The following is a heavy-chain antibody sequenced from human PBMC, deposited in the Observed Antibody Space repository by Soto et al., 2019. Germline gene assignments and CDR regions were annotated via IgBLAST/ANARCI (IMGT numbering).Heavy chain of an antibody. J-gene: IGHJ5*02. CDR3: ARDPLGYCSGGSCPPLYRWFDP. CDR2: ISSSSSTI. CDR1: GFTFSSYS. D-gene: IGHD2-15*01. Sequence: EVQLVESGGGLVQPGGSLRLSCAASGFTFSSYSMNWVRQAPGKGLEWVSYISSSSSTIYYADSVKGRFTISRDNAKNSLYLQMNNLRAEDTAVNYCARDPLGYCSGGSCPPLYRWFDPWGQGTLVTVSS. V-gene: IGHV3-48*01.